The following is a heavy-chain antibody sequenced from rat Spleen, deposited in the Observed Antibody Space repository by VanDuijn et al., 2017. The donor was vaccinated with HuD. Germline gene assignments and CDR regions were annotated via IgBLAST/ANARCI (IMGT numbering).Heavy chain of an antibody. V-gene: IGHV5-25*01. D-gene: IGHD1-1*01. CDR3: ARQIFYYSGDGGFAY. CDR2: ISTSGGST. CDR1: GFTFSDYY. J-gene: IGHJ3*01. Sequence: EVQLVESDGGLVQPGRSLKLSCAASGFTFSDYYMAWVRQAPTKGLEWVATISTSGGSTYYRDSVKGRFTVSRDNAKSTLYLQMDSLRSEDTATYYCARQIFYYSGDGGFAYWGQGTLVTVSS.